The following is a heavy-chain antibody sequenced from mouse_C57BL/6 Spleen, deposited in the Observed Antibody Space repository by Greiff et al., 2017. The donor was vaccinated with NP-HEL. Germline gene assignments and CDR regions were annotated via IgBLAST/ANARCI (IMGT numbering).Heavy chain of an antibody. CDR2: IDPSDSYT. CDR1: GYTFTSYW. CDR3: ARPDYYGSSLDY. J-gene: IGHJ2*01. Sequence: VQLQQPGAELVMPGASVKLSCKASGYTFTSYWMHWVKQRPGQGLEWIGEIDPSDSYTNYNQKFKGKSTLTVDKSSSTAYMQLSSLTSEDSAVYYCARPDYYGSSLDYWGQGTTLTVSS. D-gene: IGHD1-1*01. V-gene: IGHV1-69*01.